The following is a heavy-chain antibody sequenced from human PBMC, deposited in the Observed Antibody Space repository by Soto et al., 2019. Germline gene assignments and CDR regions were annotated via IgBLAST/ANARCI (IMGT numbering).Heavy chain of an antibody. D-gene: IGHD6-13*01. V-gene: IGHV4-59*01. CDR1: GGSISSYY. CDR2: IYYSGST. Sequence: QVQLQESGPGLVKPSETLSLTCTVSGGSISSYYWSWIRQPPGKGLEWIGYIYYSGSTNYNPSLKSRVTISVAKSKNQFSLKLSSVTAADTAVYYCAREAYSSSYLDYWGQGTLVTVSS. CDR3: AREAYSSSYLDY. J-gene: IGHJ4*02.